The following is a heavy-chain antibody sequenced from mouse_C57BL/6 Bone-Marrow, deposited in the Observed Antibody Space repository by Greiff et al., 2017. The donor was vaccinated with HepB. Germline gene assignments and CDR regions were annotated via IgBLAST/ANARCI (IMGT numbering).Heavy chain of an antibody. Sequence: VQLQQSGAELVRPGASVKLSCTASGFNIKDDYMHWVKQRPEQGLEWIGWIDPENGDTEYASKFQGKATITADTSSNTAYLQLSSLTSEDTAVYYCTTGAFYYYGSSYDWYFDVWGTGTTVTVPS. CDR2: IDPENGDT. V-gene: IGHV14-4*01. CDR3: TTGAFYYYGSSYDWYFDV. D-gene: IGHD1-1*01. CDR1: GFNIKDDY. J-gene: IGHJ1*03.